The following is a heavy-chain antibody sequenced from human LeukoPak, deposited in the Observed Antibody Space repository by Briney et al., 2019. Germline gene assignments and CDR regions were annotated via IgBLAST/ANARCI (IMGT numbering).Heavy chain of an antibody. V-gene: IGHV3-48*01. CDR2: ISSSSTI. CDR3: ARDPSAVYGVDV. J-gene: IGHJ6*02. CDR1: GFTFSSYS. Sequence: GGSLRLSCAASGFTFSSYSMNWVRQAPGKGLEWVSYISSSSTIYYADSVKGRFTISRDNAKNSLYLQMSSLRAEDTAAYYCARDPSAVYGVDVWGQGTTVTVPS.